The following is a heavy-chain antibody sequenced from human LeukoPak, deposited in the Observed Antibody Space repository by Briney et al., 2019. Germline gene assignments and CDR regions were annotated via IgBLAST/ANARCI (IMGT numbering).Heavy chain of an antibody. J-gene: IGHJ6*02. Sequence: GGSLRLSCAASGFTFSHYDMHWVRQAPGKGLEWVSGIGTAGDTYYPDSVKGRFTISRENAKNSLYLQMNSLRAGDTAVCYCTRGGGTYLIKNGMDVWGQGTTVTVSS. CDR3: TRGGGTYLIKNGMDV. D-gene: IGHD1-26*01. CDR2: IGTAGDT. CDR1: GFTFSHYD. V-gene: IGHV3-13*01.